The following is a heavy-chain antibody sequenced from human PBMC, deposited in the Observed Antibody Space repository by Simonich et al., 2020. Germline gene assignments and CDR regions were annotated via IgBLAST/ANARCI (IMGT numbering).Heavy chain of an antibody. CDR3: ARGAGDRAFDI. CDR2: INAGNGNT. V-gene: IGHV1-3*01. CDR1: GYTFTSYA. D-gene: IGHD7-27*01. J-gene: IGHJ3*02. Sequence: QVQLVQSGAEVKKPGASVKVSCKASGYTFTSYAMHWVRQAPGQRLEGSGWINAGNGNTKYSQKFQGRVTITRDTSASTAYMELSSLRSEDTAVYYCARGAGDRAFDIWGQGTMVTVSS.